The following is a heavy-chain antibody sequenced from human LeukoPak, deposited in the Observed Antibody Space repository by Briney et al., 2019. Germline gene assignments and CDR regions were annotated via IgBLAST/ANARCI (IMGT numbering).Heavy chain of an antibody. CDR2: IYSGGST. Sequence: GGSLRLSCAASGFTFSSYAMSWVRQAPGKGLEWVSVIYSGGSTYYADSVKGRFTISRDNSKNTLYLQMNSLRAEDTAVYYCARELGVTRAQDYWGQGTLVTVSS. D-gene: IGHD2-21*02. V-gene: IGHV3-53*01. CDR1: GFTFSSYA. J-gene: IGHJ4*02. CDR3: ARELGVTRAQDY.